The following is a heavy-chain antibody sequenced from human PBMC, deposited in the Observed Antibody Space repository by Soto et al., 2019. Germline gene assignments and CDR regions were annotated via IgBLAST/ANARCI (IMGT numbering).Heavy chain of an antibody. CDR3: ARRHSGYDTNAAFDY. D-gene: IGHD5-12*01. J-gene: IGHJ4*02. CDR1: GDSITSYY. CDR2: IYYSGTT. V-gene: IGHV4-59*01. Sequence: PSETLSLTCSVSGDSITSYYWSWVRQPPGKGLEWIGYIYYSGTTNYNPSLKSRVTISLDTSKNQFSLKLISVTAADTAVYYCARRHSGYDTNAAFDYWGQGILVTVSS.